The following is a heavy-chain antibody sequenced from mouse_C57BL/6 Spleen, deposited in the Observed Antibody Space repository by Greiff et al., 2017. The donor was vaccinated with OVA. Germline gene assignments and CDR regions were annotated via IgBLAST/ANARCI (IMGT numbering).Heavy chain of an antibody. CDR3: ARRDGYFLYYAMDY. CDR1: GYTFTDYY. D-gene: IGHD2-3*01. V-gene: IGHV1-26*01. J-gene: IGHJ4*01. CDR2: INPNNGGT. Sequence: EVQLQQSGPELVKPGASVKISCKASGYTFTDYYMNWVKQSHGKSLEWIGDINPNNGGTSYNQKFKGKATLTVDKSSSTAYMELRSLTSEDSAVYYCARRDGYFLYYAMDYWGQGTSVTVSS.